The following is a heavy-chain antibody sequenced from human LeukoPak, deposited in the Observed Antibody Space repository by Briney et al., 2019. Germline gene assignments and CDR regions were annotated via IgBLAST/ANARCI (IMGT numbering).Heavy chain of an antibody. V-gene: IGHV3-7*01. Sequence: PGGSLRLSCTASGFTFSSYWMSWVRQAPGKGLEWVANIKQDGSERDYVDSVKGRFTISRDNAKNSLYLLMNSLRAEDTAVYYCARYCGGDCYGMGVWGQGTTVTVSS. CDR2: IKQDGSER. J-gene: IGHJ6*02. CDR1: GFTFSSYW. CDR3: ARYCGGDCYGMGV. D-gene: IGHD2-21*01.